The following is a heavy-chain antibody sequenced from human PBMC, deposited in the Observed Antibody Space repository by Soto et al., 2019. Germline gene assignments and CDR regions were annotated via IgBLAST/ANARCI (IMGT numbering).Heavy chain of an antibody. D-gene: IGHD3-22*01. Sequence: GESLKISCKGSGYSFTSYWIGWVRQMPGKGLEWMGIIYPGDSDTRYSPSFQGQVTISADKSISTAYLQWSSLKASDTAMYYCASHKGSGDSSGYYSQNFFDYYYGMDVWGQGT. CDR1: GYSFTSYW. CDR3: ASHKGSGDSSGYYSQNFFDYYYGMDV. J-gene: IGHJ6*02. CDR2: IYPGDSDT. V-gene: IGHV5-51*01.